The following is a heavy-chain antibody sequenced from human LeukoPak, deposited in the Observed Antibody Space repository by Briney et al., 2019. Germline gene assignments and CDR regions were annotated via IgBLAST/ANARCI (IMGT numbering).Heavy chain of an antibody. CDR3: ARGHYSGSYNY. CDR1: GGSFSGYY. J-gene: IGHJ4*02. Sequence: SETLSLTCAVYGGSFSGYYWSWIRQPPGKGLEWIGEINHSGSTNYNPSLKSRVTISVDTSKNQFSLKLSSATAADTAVYYCARGHYSGSYNYWGQGTLVTVSS. V-gene: IGHV4-34*01. CDR2: INHSGST. D-gene: IGHD1-26*01.